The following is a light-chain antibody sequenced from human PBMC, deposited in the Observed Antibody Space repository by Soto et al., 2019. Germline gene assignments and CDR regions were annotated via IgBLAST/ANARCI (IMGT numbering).Light chain of an antibody. CDR2: GAS. J-gene: IGKJ1*01. CDR3: QQYGSSPST. CDR1: QSVSSSY. Sequence: EIVLTQSPGTLSLSPGERATLSCRASQSVSSSYLAWYQQKPGLAPRLLIYGASSRATGIPDRFSGSGSGTEFTLTISRLEPEDFALYYCQQYGSSPSTFGQGTKVEIK. V-gene: IGKV3-20*01.